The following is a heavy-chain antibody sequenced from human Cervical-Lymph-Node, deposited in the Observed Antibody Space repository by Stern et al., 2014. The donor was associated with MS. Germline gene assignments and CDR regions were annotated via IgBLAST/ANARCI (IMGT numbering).Heavy chain of an antibody. V-gene: IGHV1-69*01. CDR2: IIPIFGTA. Sequence: QVQPVQSGAEVKKPGSSVKVSCKASGGTFSSYAISWVRQAPGQGLEWMGGIIPIFGTANDAQKFQGRVTITADESTSTAYMELSSLRSEDTAVYYCARGPNGGEGISVLQHWGQGTLVTVSS. D-gene: IGHD2-8*01. J-gene: IGHJ1*01. CDR3: ARGPNGGEGISVLQH. CDR1: GGTFSSYA.